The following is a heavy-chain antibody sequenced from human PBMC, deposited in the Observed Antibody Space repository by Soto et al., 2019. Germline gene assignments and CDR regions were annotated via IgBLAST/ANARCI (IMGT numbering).Heavy chain of an antibody. CDR1: GYTFISYY. Sequence: QVQLVQSGAEVKKPGASVKVSCKASGYTFISYYMHWVRQAPGQGLEWMGIINPSGGSTSYAQKFQGRVTMTRDTSTSTVYMELSSLRSEDTAVYYCARDSPGCSGGSCYPDYWGQGTLVTVSS. CDR2: INPSGGST. J-gene: IGHJ4*02. CDR3: ARDSPGCSGGSCYPDY. V-gene: IGHV1-46*03. D-gene: IGHD2-15*01.